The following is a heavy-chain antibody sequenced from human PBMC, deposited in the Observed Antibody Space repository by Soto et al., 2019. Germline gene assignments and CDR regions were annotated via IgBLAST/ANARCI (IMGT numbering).Heavy chain of an antibody. CDR3: ARDLAPVRRSCGGDCYDLYYYYYMDV. CDR1: GYTFTSYA. CDR2: INAGNGNT. D-gene: IGHD2-21*01. J-gene: IGHJ6*03. Sequence: ASVKVSCKASGYTFTSYAIHWVRQAPGQRLEWMGWINAGNGNTKYSQKFQGRVTITRDTSASTAYMELSSLRSEDTAVYYCARDLAPVRRSCGGDCYDLYYYYYMDVWGKGTTVTVSS. V-gene: IGHV1-3*01.